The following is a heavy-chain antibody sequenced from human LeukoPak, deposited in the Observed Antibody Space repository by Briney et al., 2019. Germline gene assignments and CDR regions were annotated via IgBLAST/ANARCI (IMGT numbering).Heavy chain of an antibody. CDR2: IIAEFDTT. J-gene: IGHJ6*02. CDR1: GFTFPNYA. Sequence: SGGSLRLSCAASGFTFPNYAMSWVRQAPGKGLEWVSGIIAEFDTTYYADSVKGRFTISRDNSKNTLYLQMNSLRAEDTAVYYCAKGSYYDLYYYYGMDVWGQGTTVTVSS. D-gene: IGHD3-3*01. V-gene: IGHV3-23*01. CDR3: AKGSYYDLYYYYGMDV.